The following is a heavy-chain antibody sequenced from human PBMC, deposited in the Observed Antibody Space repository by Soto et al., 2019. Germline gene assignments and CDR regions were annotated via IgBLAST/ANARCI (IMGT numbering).Heavy chain of an antibody. CDR1: GGSISSGGYS. Sequence: PSETLSLTCAVSGGSISSGGYSWSWIRQPPGKGLEWIGYIYHSGSTYYNPSLKSRVTISVDRSKNQFSLKLSSVTAADTAVYYCARGGGDYAFDYWGQGTLVTVSS. V-gene: IGHV4-30-2*01. D-gene: IGHD4-17*01. J-gene: IGHJ4*02. CDR2: IYHSGST. CDR3: ARGGGDYAFDY.